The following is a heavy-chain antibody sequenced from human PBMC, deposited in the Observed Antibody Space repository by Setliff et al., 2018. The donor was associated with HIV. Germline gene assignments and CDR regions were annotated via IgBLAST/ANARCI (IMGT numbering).Heavy chain of an antibody. Sequence: SVKVSCKASGGTFSTYAITWVRQAPGQGLQWVGGIIPKFGTANYARKFQGRVRITADESTNTSYMELSSLTAEDTAVYYCARDNYYDTSGAIGYWGQGTMVTVSS. CDR1: GGTFSTYA. CDR2: IIPKFGTA. D-gene: IGHD3-22*01. V-gene: IGHV1-69*13. CDR3: ARDNYYDTSGAIGY. J-gene: IGHJ4*02.